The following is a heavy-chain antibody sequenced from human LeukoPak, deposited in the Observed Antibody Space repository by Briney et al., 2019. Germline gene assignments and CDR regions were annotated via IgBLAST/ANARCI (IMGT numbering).Heavy chain of an antibody. Sequence: SVKVSCKASGFTFTSSAMQWVRQARGQRLEWIGWIVVGSGNTNYAQKFQERVTITRDMSTSTACMELSSLRSEDTAVYYCAAEDCSSTSCFMGMDVWGQGTTVTVSS. V-gene: IGHV1-58*02. CDR1: GFTFTSSA. J-gene: IGHJ6*02. CDR2: IVVGSGNT. CDR3: AAEDCSSTSCFMGMDV. D-gene: IGHD2-2*01.